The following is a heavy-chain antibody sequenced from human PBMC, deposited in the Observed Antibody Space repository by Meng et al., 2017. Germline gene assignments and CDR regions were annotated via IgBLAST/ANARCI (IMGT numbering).Heavy chain of an antibody. CDR1: GFTFSNYW. CDR3: ARDHGFLNWFDP. Sequence: EVQLVESGGGLVQPGGSLRLSCAASGFTFSNYWMHWVRQAPGKGLVWVSLINSDGSITTYADSVKGRFSISRDNAENSLYLQINSLRVEDTAVYYCARDHGFLNWFDPWGQGTLVTVSS. D-gene: IGHD2/OR15-2a*01. V-gene: IGHV3-74*01. CDR2: INSDGSIT. J-gene: IGHJ5*02.